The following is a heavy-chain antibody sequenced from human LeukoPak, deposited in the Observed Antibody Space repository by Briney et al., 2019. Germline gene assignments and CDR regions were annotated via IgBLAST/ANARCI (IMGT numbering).Heavy chain of an antibody. CDR3: AREGDGYNQDY. V-gene: IGHV3-30*03. CDR1: GFTFSSYG. CDR2: ISYDGSNK. Sequence: GGSLRLSCAASGFTFSSYGMHWVRQAPGKGLEWVAVISYDGSNKYYADSVKGRFTISRDNSKNTLYLQMNSLRAEDTAVYYCAREGDGYNQDYWGQGTLVTISS. D-gene: IGHD5-24*01. J-gene: IGHJ4*02.